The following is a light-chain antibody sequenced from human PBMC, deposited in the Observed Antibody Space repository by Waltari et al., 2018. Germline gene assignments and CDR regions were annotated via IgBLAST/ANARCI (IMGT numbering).Light chain of an antibody. V-gene: IGLV2-14*03. CDR2: DVN. J-gene: IGLJ2*01. Sequence: QSALSQPASVSGSPGQSITISCTGASSDVGFHDYVSWYQQHPGKAPKLIIRDVNNRPSGVSNRFSGSKSGNTASLTISGLQAEDEADYYCSSYSTSSSLILFGEGTKVTVL. CDR1: SSDVGFHDY. CDR3: SSYSTSSSLIL.